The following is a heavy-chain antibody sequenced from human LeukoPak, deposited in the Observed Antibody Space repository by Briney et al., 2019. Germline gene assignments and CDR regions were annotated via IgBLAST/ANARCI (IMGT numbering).Heavy chain of an antibody. CDR3: ARGRPTIFVVVTCFDY. V-gene: IGHV3-21*01. CDR1: GFTFSSYS. D-gene: IGHD3-3*01. CDR2: ISSSSSYI. J-gene: IGHJ4*02. Sequence: GGSLRLSCAASGFTFSSYSMNWVRQAPGKGLEWVSSISSSSSYIYYADSVKGRFTTSRDNAKNSLYLQMNSLRAEDTAVYYCARGRPTIFVVVTCFDYWGQGTLLTVSS.